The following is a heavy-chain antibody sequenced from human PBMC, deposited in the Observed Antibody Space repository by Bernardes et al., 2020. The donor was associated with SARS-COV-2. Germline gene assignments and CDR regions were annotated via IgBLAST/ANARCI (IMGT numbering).Heavy chain of an antibody. V-gene: IGHV3-15*01. D-gene: IGHD1-1*01. CDR3: ATGTPIDY. Sequence: VGSLRLSCRGSKLNFDDAWFNWVRQAPGKGLEWIARVKSLSDGGTTDYAASVAGRFSISRDDSQQSVFLRMNSLKSDDTAIYYCATGTPIDYWGLGTLVNVSS. CDR1: KLNFDDAW. CDR2: VKSLSDGGTT. J-gene: IGHJ4*02.